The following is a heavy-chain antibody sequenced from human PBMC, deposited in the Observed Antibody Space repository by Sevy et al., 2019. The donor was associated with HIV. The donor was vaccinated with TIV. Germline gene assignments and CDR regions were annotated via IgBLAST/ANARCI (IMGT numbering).Heavy chain of an antibody. CDR2: ISSGGTTI. Sequence: GGSLRLSCAASGFTFSSYGMNWVRQAPGKELEWISYISSGGTTIYYAHSVKGRFTISRDNAKNSLHLQMNSLRDDDTAVYYCARDRSSGWSGLGDYWGQGTLVTVSS. D-gene: IGHD6-19*01. CDR3: ARDRSSGWSGLGDY. CDR1: GFTFSSYG. V-gene: IGHV3-48*02. J-gene: IGHJ4*02.